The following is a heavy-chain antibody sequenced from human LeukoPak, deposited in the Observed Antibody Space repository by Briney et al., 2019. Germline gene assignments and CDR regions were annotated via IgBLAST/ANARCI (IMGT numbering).Heavy chain of an antibody. D-gene: IGHD2-2*01. CDR2: FHTAGDT. V-gene: IGHV3-13*01. J-gene: IGHJ6*02. CDR3: ARGSCSSSSCYERLNGMDV. CDR1: GFTFSNYD. Sequence: GGSLRLSCAASGFTFSNYDMHWVRQATGKGLEWVSAFHTAGDTHYSGSVKGRFATSRENAKNSFYLQMNNLRAGDTAVYYCARGSCSSSSCYERLNGMDVWGQGTPVTVSS.